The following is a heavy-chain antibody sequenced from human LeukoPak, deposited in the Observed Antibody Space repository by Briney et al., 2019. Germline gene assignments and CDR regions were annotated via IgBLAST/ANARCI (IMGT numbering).Heavy chain of an antibody. CDR2: IYYSGST. J-gene: IGHJ6*02. Sequence: PSETLSLTCTVSGGSISSYYWSWIRQPPGKGLEWIGYIYYSGSTNYNPSLKSRVTISVDTSKNQFSLKLSSVTAADTAVYYCAGYSSSWYNPEYYGMDVWGQGTTVTVSS. CDR3: AGYSSSWYNPEYYGMDV. V-gene: IGHV4-59*08. CDR1: GGSISSYY. D-gene: IGHD6-13*01.